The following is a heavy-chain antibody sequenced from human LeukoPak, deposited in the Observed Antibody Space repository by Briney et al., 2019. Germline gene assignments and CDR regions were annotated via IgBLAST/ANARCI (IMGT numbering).Heavy chain of an antibody. CDR2: INAGNGNT. CDR3: ARGVYYDYVWGSYRQRPKHDAFDI. V-gene: IGHV1-3*01. Sequence: ASVKVSCKASGYTFTSYAMHWVRQAPGQRLEWMGWINAGNGNTKYSLKFQGRVTITRDTSASTAYMELSSLRSEDTAVYYCARGVYYDYVWGSYRQRPKHDAFDIWGQGTMVTVSS. CDR1: GYTFTSYA. J-gene: IGHJ3*02. D-gene: IGHD3-16*02.